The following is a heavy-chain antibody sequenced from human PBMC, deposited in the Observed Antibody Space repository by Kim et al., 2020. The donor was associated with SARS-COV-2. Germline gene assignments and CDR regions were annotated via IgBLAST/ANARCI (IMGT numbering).Heavy chain of an antibody. CDR1: GYSFTSYW. CDR2: IYPGDSDT. Sequence: GESLKISCKGSGYSFTSYWIGWVRQMPGKGLEWMGIIYPGDSDTRYSPSFQGQVTISADKSINTAYLQWSSLKASDTAMYYCATYAKYGGNSGLSAFDIWGQGTMVTVSS. D-gene: IGHD2-21*02. V-gene: IGHV5-51*01. CDR3: ATYAKYGGNSGLSAFDI. J-gene: IGHJ3*02.